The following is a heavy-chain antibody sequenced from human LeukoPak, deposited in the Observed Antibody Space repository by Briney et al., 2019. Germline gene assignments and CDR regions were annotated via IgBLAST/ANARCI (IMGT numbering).Heavy chain of an antibody. CDR3: ARIIRNYDYVWGSYRHFDY. D-gene: IGHD3-16*02. CDR2: IYPGDSDT. V-gene: IGHV5-51*01. CDR1: GCSFTSYW. Sequence: GESLKISCKGSGCSFTSYWIGWVRQMPGKGLEWMGIIYPGDSDTRYSPSFQGQVTISADKSISTAYLQWSSLKASDTAMYYCARIIRNYDYVWGSYRHFDYWGQGTLVTVSS. J-gene: IGHJ4*02.